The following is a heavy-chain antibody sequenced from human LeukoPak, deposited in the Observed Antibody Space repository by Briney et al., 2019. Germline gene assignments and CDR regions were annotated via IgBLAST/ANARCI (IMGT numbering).Heavy chain of an antibody. CDR1: GITFNNYA. J-gene: IGHJ4*02. D-gene: IGHD6-19*01. CDR2: ISGSGGVT. CDR3: AKSVGWVKYYFDY. V-gene: IGHV3-23*01. Sequence: GGSLRLSCAASGITFNNYAMSLVRQAPGKGLEWVSDISGSGGVTHYADSVKGRFTISRDNSKNTLYLQMNSLRAEDTAVYYCAKSVGWVKYYFDYWGQGTLVTVSS.